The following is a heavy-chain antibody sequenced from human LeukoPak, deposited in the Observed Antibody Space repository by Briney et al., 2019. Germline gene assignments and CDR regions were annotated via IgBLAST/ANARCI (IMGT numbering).Heavy chain of an antibody. CDR3: ARGVSIAARPLNYFDY. CDR1: GITFSSYS. Sequence: PGGSLRLSCAASGITFSSYSMNWVRQAPGKGLEWVSSISSSSSYIYYADSVKGRFTISRDNAKNSLYLQMNSLRSEDTAVYYCARGVSIAARPLNYFDYWGQGTLVTVSS. D-gene: IGHD6-6*01. CDR2: ISSSSSYI. J-gene: IGHJ4*02. V-gene: IGHV3-21*04.